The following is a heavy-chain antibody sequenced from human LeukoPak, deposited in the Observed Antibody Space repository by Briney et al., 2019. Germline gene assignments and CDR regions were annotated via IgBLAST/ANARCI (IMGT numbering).Heavy chain of an antibody. CDR3: ARDSMRDIVVVPAAIEPYGMDV. J-gene: IGHJ6*02. CDR1: GGTFSSHA. V-gene: IGHV1-69*04. D-gene: IGHD2-2*01. CDR2: IIPILGIA. Sequence: SVKVSCKASGGTFSSHAISWVRQAPGQGLEWMGRIIPILGIANYAQKFQGRVTITADKSTSTAYMELSSLRSEDTAVYYCARDSMRDIVVVPAAIEPYGMDVWGQGTTVTVSS.